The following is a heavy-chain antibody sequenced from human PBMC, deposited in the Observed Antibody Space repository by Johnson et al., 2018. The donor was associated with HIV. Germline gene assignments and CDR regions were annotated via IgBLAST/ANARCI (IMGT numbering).Heavy chain of an antibody. Sequence: QVQLVESGGGVVQPGGSLRLSCAASGFTFSSYGMHWVRQAPGKGLEWVSFIRYDGSNKYYADSVKGRFTISRDNSKNSLYLQMNSLRAEETAVYYCARARDPERGAQKSGVYAFDIWGQGTMVTVSS. CDR1: GFTFSSYG. V-gene: IGHV3-30*02. J-gene: IGHJ3*02. CDR2: IRYDGSNK. D-gene: IGHD3-10*01. CDR3: ARARDPERGAQKSGVYAFDI.